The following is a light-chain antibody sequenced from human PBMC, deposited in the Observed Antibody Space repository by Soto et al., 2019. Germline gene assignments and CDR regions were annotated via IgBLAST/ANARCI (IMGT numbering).Light chain of an antibody. Sequence: EIVITQSPATLSVSPGERATLSCRASQSVSSNLAWYQQKPGQTPKLLIYVASTRATGIPARFSGSGSGTEFTLTISSLQSEDFAVYYCQQYNVWPLPFGGGTKVEFK. CDR3: QQYNVWPLP. J-gene: IGKJ4*01. CDR2: VAS. CDR1: QSVSSN. V-gene: IGKV3-15*01.